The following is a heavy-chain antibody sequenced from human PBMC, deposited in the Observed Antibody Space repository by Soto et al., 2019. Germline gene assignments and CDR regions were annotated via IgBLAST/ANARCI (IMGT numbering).Heavy chain of an antibody. D-gene: IGHD3-10*01. CDR3: ARVVVVRGVNHYYYYMDV. CDR2: INSDGSTT. Sequence: EVQLVESGGGLVQSGGSLRLSCAGSGFTFSSYWMHWVRQAPGKGLVWVSRINSDGSTTSYADSVKGRFTISRDNAKNTLYLQMNSLRAEDTAVYYCARVVVVRGVNHYYYYMDVWGKGTTVTVSS. J-gene: IGHJ6*03. CDR1: GFTFSSYW. V-gene: IGHV3-74*01.